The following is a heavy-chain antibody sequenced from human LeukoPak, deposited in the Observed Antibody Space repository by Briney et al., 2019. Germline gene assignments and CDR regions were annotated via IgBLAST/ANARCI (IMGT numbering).Heavy chain of an antibody. D-gene: IGHD6-13*01. J-gene: IGHJ3*02. CDR3: AKGLHSSGWLSDAFDT. V-gene: IGHV3-23*01. CDR1: GFTFSNQP. CDR2: ISGCYGST. Sequence: GGSLRHSCAASGFTFSNQPMSSGPRARAKGLEWVSPISGCYGSTYYAHSVKGRFTISRDSSKNTLYLQRNSLRAEDTAVYYCAKGLHSSGWLSDAFDTWGQGTMVTVSS.